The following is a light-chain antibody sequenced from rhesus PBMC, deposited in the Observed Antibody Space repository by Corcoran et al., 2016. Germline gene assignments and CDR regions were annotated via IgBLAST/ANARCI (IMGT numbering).Light chain of an antibody. Sequence: DIQMTQSPSSLSASAGDRVTITCQASQSISNYLNWYQQKPGTIPKLLIYRAYSLQSGIPSRFSGSGSGTDFTLALSSLQPDDFATYYCQQGFSYPFTFGPGAKLDIK. V-gene: IGKV1S9*01. J-gene: IGKJ3*01. CDR2: RAY. CDR1: QSISNY. CDR3: QQGFSYPFT.